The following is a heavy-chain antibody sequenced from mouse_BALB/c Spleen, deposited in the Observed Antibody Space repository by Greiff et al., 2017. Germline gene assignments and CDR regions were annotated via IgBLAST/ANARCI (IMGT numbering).Heavy chain of an antibody. CDR2: ISSGGST. D-gene: IGHD2-3*01. J-gene: IGHJ4*01. Sequence: EVKLVESGGGLVKPGGSLKLSCAASGFTFSSYAMSWVRQTPEKRLEWVASISSGGSTYYPDSVKGRFTISRDNARNILYLQMSSLRSEDTAMYYCARGVDDGYYGAMDYWGQGTSVTVSS. V-gene: IGHV5-6-5*01. CDR1: GFTFSSYA. CDR3: ARGVDDGYYGAMDY.